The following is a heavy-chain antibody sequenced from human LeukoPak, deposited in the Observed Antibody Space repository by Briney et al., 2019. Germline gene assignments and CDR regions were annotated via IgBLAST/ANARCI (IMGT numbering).Heavy chain of an antibody. J-gene: IGHJ4*02. CDR3: AKFFVLRFLEWLSNPLDY. CDR2: ISGSGGST. D-gene: IGHD3-3*01. CDR1: GFTFSSYA. V-gene: IGHV3-23*01. Sequence: QPGGSLRLSCAASGFTFSSYAMSWVRQAPGKGLEWVSAISGSGGSTYYADSVKGRFTISRDNSKNTLYLQMNSLRAEDTAVYYCAKFFVLRFLEWLSNPLDYWGQGTLVTVSS.